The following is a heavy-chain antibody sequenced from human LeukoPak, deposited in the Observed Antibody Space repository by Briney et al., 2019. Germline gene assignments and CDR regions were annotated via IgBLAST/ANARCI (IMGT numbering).Heavy chain of an antibody. D-gene: IGHD5-24*01. CDR1: GFTFSSYG. J-gene: IGHJ4*02. CDR2: MPLDGSNK. CDR3: ARGIRLQRGEDYFDY. Sequence: GGSLRLSCAASGFTFSSYGMHWVRQAPGKGLEWVSFMPLDGSNKYHADSVKGRFTISRDNSKNTLYLQMNSLRAEDTAVYYCARGIRLQRGEDYFDYWGQGTLVTVSS. V-gene: IGHV3-30*02.